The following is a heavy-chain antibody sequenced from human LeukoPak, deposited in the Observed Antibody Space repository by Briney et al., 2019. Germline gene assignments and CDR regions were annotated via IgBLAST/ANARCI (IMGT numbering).Heavy chain of an antibody. CDR3: AKDRAAAPDY. Sequence: GGSLRLSCAASGFPFSSSGMHWLRQAPGKGLEWVAFIRSDGTNKYYTDSVKGRFTISRDTAKNTLYLHMKNLRAEDTAVYYCAKDRAAAPDYWGQGTLVTVSS. CDR2: IRSDGTNK. D-gene: IGHD6-13*01. V-gene: IGHV3-30*02. CDR1: GFPFSSSG. J-gene: IGHJ4*02.